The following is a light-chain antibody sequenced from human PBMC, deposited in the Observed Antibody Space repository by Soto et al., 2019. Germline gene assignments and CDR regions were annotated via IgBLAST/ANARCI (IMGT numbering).Light chain of an antibody. CDR2: GAS. J-gene: IGKJ4*01. CDR1: QSVSSRY. V-gene: IGKV3-20*01. CDR3: QQYGSS. Sequence: EILLTQSPCTLSLSPGERATLSCRASQSVSSRYLAWYQQKPGQAPSLIIYGASSRATGIPERFSGSGSGTDFTLTISRLEPEDFAVYYCQQYGSSFGGGTKVDIK.